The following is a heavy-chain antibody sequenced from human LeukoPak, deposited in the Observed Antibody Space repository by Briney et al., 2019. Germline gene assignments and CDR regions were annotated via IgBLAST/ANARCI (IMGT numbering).Heavy chain of an antibody. CDR1: GFTFSSYG. D-gene: IGHD3-16*01. CDR3: ARYSTKGGFWGGRYYSGKNV. J-gene: IGHJ6*02. Sequence: GRSLRLSCAASGFTFSSYGMHWVRQAPGKGLEWAVAIWFGGSNKYYADSVKGRFTISRDNSKIALYLQMYCLRAEDTAVCYCARYSTKGGFWGGRYYSGKNVWGQGTTVTVSS. V-gene: IGHV3-33*01. CDR2: IWFGGSNK.